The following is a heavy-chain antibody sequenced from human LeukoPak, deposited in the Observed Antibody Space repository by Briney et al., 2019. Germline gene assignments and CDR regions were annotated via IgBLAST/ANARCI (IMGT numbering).Heavy chain of an antibody. Sequence: GGSLRLSCAASGFTFSSYSMNWVRQAPGKGLEWVSYISSSGSTIYYADSVKGRFTISRDNAKNSLYLQMNSLRAEDTAVYYCARPPGIAAAGTRVAFDIWGQGTMVTVSS. CDR2: ISSSGSTI. CDR3: ARPPGIAAAGTRVAFDI. V-gene: IGHV3-48*01. CDR1: GFTFSSYS. D-gene: IGHD6-13*01. J-gene: IGHJ3*02.